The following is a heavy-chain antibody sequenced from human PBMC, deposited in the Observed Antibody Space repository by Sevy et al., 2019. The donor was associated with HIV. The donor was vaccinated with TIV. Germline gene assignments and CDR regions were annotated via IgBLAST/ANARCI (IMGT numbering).Heavy chain of an antibody. Sequence: GESLRLSCAASGFTFSSYAMNWVRQAPGKGLEWVSTISGSGGSTYYGDSVKGRFTISRDNSKNTVYLQMSSLRAEDTALYYCAKDRYDGSGYYPEGAFDIWGQGTKVTVSS. J-gene: IGHJ3*02. CDR1: GFTFSSYA. V-gene: IGHV3-23*01. CDR3: AKDRYDGSGYYPEGAFDI. CDR2: ISGSGGST. D-gene: IGHD3-22*01.